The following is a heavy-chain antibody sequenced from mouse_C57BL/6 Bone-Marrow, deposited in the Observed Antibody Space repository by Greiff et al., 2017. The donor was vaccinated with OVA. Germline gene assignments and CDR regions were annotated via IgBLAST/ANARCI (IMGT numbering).Heavy chain of an antibody. CDR3: TRWGQLRSLLLFAY. J-gene: IGHJ3*01. CDR1: GYTFTDYE. CDR2: IDPETGGT. V-gene: IGHV1-15*01. D-gene: IGHD3-2*02. Sequence: VQLQQSGAELVRPGASVTLSCKASGYTFTDYEMHWVKQTPVHGLEWIGAIDPETGGTAYNQKFKGKAILTADKSSSTAYMELRSLTSEDSAVYYCTRWGQLRSLLLFAYWGQGTRVTVSA.